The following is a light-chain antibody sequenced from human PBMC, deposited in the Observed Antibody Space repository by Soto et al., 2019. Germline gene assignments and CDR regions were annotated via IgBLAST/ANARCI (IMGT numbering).Light chain of an antibody. V-gene: IGLV2-11*01. J-gene: IGLJ1*01. Sequence: ALTQPGSVSGSAGQSFTISCTGTISDVGGYNYVSWYQEQPGKAPKLMIYDVSKRPSGVPDRFSGSKSGNTASLTISGLQAEDEADYYCCSYAGSYSYVFGTGTKVTV. CDR2: DVS. CDR3: CSYAGSYSYV. CDR1: ISDVGGYNY.